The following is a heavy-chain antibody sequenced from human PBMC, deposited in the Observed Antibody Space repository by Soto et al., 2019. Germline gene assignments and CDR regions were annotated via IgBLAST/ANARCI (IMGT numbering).Heavy chain of an antibody. CDR3: IGGNGGAQ. J-gene: IGHJ4*02. Sequence: EVQLVESGGDLVQPGGSLRLSCAPSDFTFRNYCMNWVRQAPGKGLEWVANIKPDGSATNYVDSVKGRFTISRDNVRNSVSLQMNSLRVEDAAVYFCIGGNGGAQWGQGTLVTVSS. CDR2: IKPDGSAT. D-gene: IGHD2-21*01. V-gene: IGHV3-7*03. CDR1: DFTFRNYC.